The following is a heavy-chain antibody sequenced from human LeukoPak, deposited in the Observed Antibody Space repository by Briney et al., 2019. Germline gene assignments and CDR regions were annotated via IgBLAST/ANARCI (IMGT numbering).Heavy chain of an antibody. J-gene: IGHJ4*02. D-gene: IGHD2-8*01. CDR2: IYHSGST. Sequence: KPSETLSLTCTVSGGSISSSSYYWGWIRQPPGKGLEWIGSIYHSGSTYYNPSLKSRVTISVDTSKNQFSLKLSSVTAADTAVYYCARQVFFDYWGQGTLVTVSS. CDR3: ARQVFFDY. CDR1: GGSISSSSYY. V-gene: IGHV4-39*01.